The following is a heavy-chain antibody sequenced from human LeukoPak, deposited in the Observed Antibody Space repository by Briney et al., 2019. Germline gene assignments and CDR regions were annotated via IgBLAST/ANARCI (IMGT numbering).Heavy chain of an antibody. Sequence: GGSLRLSCAASGFTFSSYSMNWVRQAPGKGLEWGSYISSSSSTIYYADSVKGRFTISRDNAKNSLYLQMNSLRAEDTAVYYCARAPPRYYYDSSGPGDWGQGTLVTVSS. CDR2: ISSSSSTI. V-gene: IGHV3-48*04. D-gene: IGHD3-22*01. CDR1: GFTFSSYS. CDR3: ARAPPRYYYDSSGPGD. J-gene: IGHJ4*02.